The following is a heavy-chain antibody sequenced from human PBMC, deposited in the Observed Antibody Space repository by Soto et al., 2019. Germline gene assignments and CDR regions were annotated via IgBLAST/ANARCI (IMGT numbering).Heavy chain of an antibody. J-gene: IGHJ3*02. CDR1: GGSISSYY. CDR2: IYYSGST. CDR3: ASDPGPYYYGSGSPPDAFDI. V-gene: IGHV4-59*01. D-gene: IGHD3-10*01. Sequence: SETLSLTCTVSGGSISSYYWSWIRQPPGKGLEWIGYIYYSGSTNYNPSLKSRVTISVDTSKNQFSLKLSSVTAADTAVYYCASDPGPYYYGSGSPPDAFDIWGQGTMVTVSS.